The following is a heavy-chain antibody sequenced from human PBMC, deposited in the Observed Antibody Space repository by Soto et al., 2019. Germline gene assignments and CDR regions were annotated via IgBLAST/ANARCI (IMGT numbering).Heavy chain of an antibody. V-gene: IGHV1-2*04. J-gene: IGHJ3*02. CDR1: GYTFTGYY. CDR3: ARSFVGATDAFDI. D-gene: IGHD1-26*01. Sequence: ASVKVFCKASGYTFTGYYMHWVRQAPGQGLEWMGWINPNSGGTNYAQKFQGWVTMTRDTSISTAYMELSRLRSDDTAVYYCARSFVGATDAFDIWGQGTMVTVSS. CDR2: INPNSGGT.